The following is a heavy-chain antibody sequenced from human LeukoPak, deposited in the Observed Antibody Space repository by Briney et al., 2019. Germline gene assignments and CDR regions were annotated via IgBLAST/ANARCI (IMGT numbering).Heavy chain of an antibody. CDR3: ARDEYCSGGSCYSGDY. D-gene: IGHD2-15*01. J-gene: IGHJ4*02. CDR1: GYTFTGYY. CDR2: INPNSGGT. V-gene: IGHV1-2*02. Sequence: ASLKVSCKASGYTFTGYYMHWERQARGHGLEWMGWINPNSGGTNYAQKFQGRVTMTRDTSISTAYMELSRLRSDDTAVYYCARDEYCSGGSCYSGDYWGQGTLVTVSS.